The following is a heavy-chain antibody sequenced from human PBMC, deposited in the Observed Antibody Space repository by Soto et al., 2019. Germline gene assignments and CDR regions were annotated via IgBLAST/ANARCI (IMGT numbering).Heavy chain of an antibody. Sequence: GGSLRLSCEASGFTFSGYWMSWVRQAPGKGLGWVADIKHDGSVQYYVDSVKGRFTISRDNAEKLLFLQMNGLRAEDTALYYCARATYSNAWYRFDLWGQGTLVTSPQ. CDR1: GFTFSGYW. D-gene: IGHD4-4*01. CDR2: IKHDGSVQ. J-gene: IGHJ4*02. CDR3: ARATYSNAWYRFDL. V-gene: IGHV3-7*03.